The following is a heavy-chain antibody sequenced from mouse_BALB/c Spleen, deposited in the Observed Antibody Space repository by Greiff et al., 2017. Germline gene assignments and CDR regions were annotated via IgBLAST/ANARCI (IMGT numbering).Heavy chain of an antibody. CDR3: ARESSYAMDY. CDR2: ISTYYGDA. J-gene: IGHJ4*01. Sequence: QVQLKQSGAELVRPGVSVKISCKGSGYTFTDYAMHWVKQSHAKSLEWIGVISTYYGDASYNQKFKGKATMTVDKSSSTAYMELARLTSEDSAIYYCARESSYAMDYWGQGTSVTVSS. V-gene: IGHV1S137*01. D-gene: IGHD1-3*01. CDR1: GYTFTDYA.